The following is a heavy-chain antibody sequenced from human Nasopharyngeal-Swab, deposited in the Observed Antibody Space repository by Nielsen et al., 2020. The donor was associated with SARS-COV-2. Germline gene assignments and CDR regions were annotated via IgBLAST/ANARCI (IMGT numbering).Heavy chain of an antibody. V-gene: IGHV4-39*01. CDR1: GGSISSSRYY. D-gene: IGHD1-26*01. CDR3: ARHIGSSGSYYYNWFDP. Sequence: SETLSPTCTVSGGSISSSRYYWGWIRLPPGKGLEWIGSIYYSGSSYYNPSLKSRVTISVDTSKNQFSLKLSSVTAADTAEYYCARHIGSSGSYYYNWFDPWGQGTLVTVSS. CDR2: IYYSGSS. J-gene: IGHJ5*02.